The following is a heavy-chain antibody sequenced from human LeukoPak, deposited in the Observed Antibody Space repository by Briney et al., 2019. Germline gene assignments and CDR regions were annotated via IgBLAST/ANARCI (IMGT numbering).Heavy chain of an antibody. J-gene: IGHJ4*02. Sequence: PSETLSLTCAVYGGSFSGYYWSWIRQPPGKGLEWIGEINHSGSTNYNPSLKSRVTISVDTSKNQFSLKLSSVTAADTAVYYCARGGGDYPEAYWGQGTLVTVSS. D-gene: IGHD4-17*01. CDR2: INHSGST. V-gene: IGHV4-34*01. CDR3: ARGGGDYPEAY. CDR1: GGSFSGYY.